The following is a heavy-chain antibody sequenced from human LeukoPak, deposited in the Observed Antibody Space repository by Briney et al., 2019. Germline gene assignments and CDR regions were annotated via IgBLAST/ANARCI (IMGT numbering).Heavy chain of an antibody. Sequence: GGSLRLSCAASGFTFSIYEFHWVRQAQGKGREGVSYTSTSGSRIYYTKSVKGRFNISRDSAKSTLYLQMNSLRGEGAAVYYCARDVRPSGAGVVGTYAFDIWGQGTMVTVSS. CDR2: TSTSGSRI. D-gene: IGHD7-27*01. J-gene: IGHJ3*02. CDR3: ARDVRPSGAGVVGTYAFDI. CDR1: GFTFSIYE. V-gene: IGHV3-48*03.